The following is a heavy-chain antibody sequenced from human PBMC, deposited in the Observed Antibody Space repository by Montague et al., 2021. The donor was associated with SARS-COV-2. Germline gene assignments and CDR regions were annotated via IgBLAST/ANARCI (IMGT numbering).Heavy chain of an antibody. CDR3: ARHWGIAAAGN. V-gene: IGHV4-39*01. CDR1: GGSITDRTYY. D-gene: IGHD6-13*01. J-gene: IGHJ4*02. Sequence: SETLSLTCSVSGGSITDRTYYWGCIGQSPGKGLEWIGAINYSGTTYYNPSLKRRVTISLDTAKNQFSLKMTSVTAADTAVYYCARHWGIAAAGNWGQGTLVTVSS. CDR2: INYSGTT.